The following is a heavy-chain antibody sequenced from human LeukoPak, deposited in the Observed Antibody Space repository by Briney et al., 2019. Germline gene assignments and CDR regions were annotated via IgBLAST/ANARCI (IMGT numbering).Heavy chain of an antibody. Sequence: SETLSLTCSVSGGSMTNMFWSWIRQTPGKGLEWIGYIYYSGSTNYNPSLKSRVTISVDTSKNQFSLKLSSVTAADTAVYYCARRGYSGYLDYWGQGTLVTVSS. CDR3: ARRGYSGYLDY. J-gene: IGHJ4*02. D-gene: IGHD5-12*01. CDR2: IYYSGST. V-gene: IGHV4-59*08. CDR1: GGSMTNMF.